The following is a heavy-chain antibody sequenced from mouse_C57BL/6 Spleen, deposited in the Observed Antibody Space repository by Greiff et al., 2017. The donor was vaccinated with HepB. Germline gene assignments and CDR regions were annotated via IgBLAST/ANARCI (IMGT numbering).Heavy chain of an antibody. CDR2: ISYDGSN. D-gene: IGHD2-2*01. V-gene: IGHV3-6*01. CDR3: ASMVRGFDY. CDR1: GYSITSGYY. J-gene: IGHJ2*01. Sequence: EVKLQESGPGLVKPSQSLSLTCSVTGYSITSGYYWNWIRQFPGNKLEWMGYISYDGSNNYNPSLKNRISITRDTSKNQFFLKLNSVTTEDTATYYCASMVRGFDYWGQGTTLTVSS.